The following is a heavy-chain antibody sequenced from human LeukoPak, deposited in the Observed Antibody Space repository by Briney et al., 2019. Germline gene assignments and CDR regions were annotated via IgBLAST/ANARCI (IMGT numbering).Heavy chain of an antibody. D-gene: IGHD3-22*01. Sequence: SETLSLTCAVYGESFSVYYWSWSWIRQPPGKGLEWIGEINHSGSTNYNPSLKSRVTTSVDTSKNQFSLKLSSVTAADTAVYYCARAADYYDSSGYYPLDYWGQGTLVTVSS. V-gene: IGHV4-34*01. J-gene: IGHJ4*02. CDR3: ARAADYYDSSGYYPLDY. CDR1: GESFSVYY. CDR2: INHSGST.